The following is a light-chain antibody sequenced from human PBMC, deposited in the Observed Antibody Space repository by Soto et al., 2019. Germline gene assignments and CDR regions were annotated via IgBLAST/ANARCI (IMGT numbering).Light chain of an antibody. CDR1: LSVNSN. CDR3: QQYNNWPPWT. Sequence: EIVMTQSPVTLSVSPGERATLSCRASLSVNSNLAWYQQKPGQAPTLLIYGASTRATGIPARFSGSGSGTDFTLTISSLLSEDSAVYYCQQYNNWPPWTFGQGTNVEIK. J-gene: IGKJ1*01. CDR2: GAS. V-gene: IGKV3-15*01.